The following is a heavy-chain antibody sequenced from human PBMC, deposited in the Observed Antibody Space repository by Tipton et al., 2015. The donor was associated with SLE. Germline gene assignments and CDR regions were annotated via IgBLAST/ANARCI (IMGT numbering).Heavy chain of an antibody. CDR2: VKQDGSEK. V-gene: IGHV3-7*01. J-gene: IGHJ3*02. D-gene: IGHD4-17*01. CDR1: GFNFNEYW. Sequence: GSLRLSCAASGFNFNEYWMSWVRQAPGKGLEWVANVKQDGSEKYYVDSAKGRFTISRDNAKNSLFLQMNSLRAEDTAVYYCARDARYGDYRDAFDIWGQGTMVTVSS. CDR3: ARDARYGDYRDAFDI.